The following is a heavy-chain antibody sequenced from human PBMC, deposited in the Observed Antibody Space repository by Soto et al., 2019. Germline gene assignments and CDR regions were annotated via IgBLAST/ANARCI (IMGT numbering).Heavy chain of an antibody. J-gene: IGHJ4*02. D-gene: IGHD5-12*01. V-gene: IGHV4-31*03. Sequence: QVQLQESGPGLVKPSQTLSLTCTVSGGSISSGGYYWSWIRQHPGKGLEWIGYIYYSGSTYYNPSLKSRVTLSVDTSKNHFSLKLSSVTAADTAVYYCERVGWLRFVDYWGQGTLVTVSS. CDR1: GGSISSGGYY. CDR3: ERVGWLRFVDY. CDR2: IYYSGST.